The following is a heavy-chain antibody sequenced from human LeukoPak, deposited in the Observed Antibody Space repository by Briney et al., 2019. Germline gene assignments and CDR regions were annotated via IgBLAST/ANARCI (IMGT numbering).Heavy chain of an antibody. Sequence: GGSLRLSCAASGFTFSSYSMTWVHQAPGKGLEWVSSISSSSSYIYYADSVKGRFTISRDNAKNSLYLQMNSLRAEDTAVYYCARAGSYSSSWYYFDYWGQGTLVTVSS. V-gene: IGHV3-21*01. J-gene: IGHJ4*02. CDR2: ISSSSSYI. D-gene: IGHD6-13*01. CDR3: ARAGSYSSSWYYFDY. CDR1: GFTFSSYS.